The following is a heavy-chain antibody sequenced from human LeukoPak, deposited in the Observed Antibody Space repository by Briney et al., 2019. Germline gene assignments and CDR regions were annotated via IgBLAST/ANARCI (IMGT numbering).Heavy chain of an antibody. CDR1: GGSISSYY. D-gene: IGHD5-24*01. CDR3: ARAPREMATISLDY. CDR2: IYYSGST. J-gene: IGHJ4*02. Sequence: SETLSLTCTVSGGSISSYYWGWIRQPPGKGLEWIGSIYYSGSTYYNPSLKSRVTISVDTSKNQFSLKLSSVTAADTAVYYCARAPREMATISLDYWGQGTLVTVSS. V-gene: IGHV4-39*01.